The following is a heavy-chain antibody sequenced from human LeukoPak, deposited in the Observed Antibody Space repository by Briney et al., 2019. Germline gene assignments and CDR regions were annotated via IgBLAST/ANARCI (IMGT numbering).Heavy chain of an antibody. CDR1: GFTFSSYG. D-gene: IGHD1-26*01. J-gene: IGHJ4*02. Sequence: GGSLRLSCAASGFTFSSYGMHWVRQAPGKGLEWVAVISYDGSNKYYADSVKGRFTISRDNSKNTLYLQMNSLRAEDTAVYYCARASGWELLRGFDYWGQGTLVTVSS. V-gene: IGHV3-30*03. CDR3: ARASGWELLRGFDY. CDR2: ISYDGSNK.